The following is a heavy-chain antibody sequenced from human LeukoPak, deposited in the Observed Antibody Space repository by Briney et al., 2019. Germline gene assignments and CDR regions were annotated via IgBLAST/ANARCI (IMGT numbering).Heavy chain of an antibody. CDR1: GFTFDDYA. D-gene: IGHD6-19*01. CDR2: ISWNSGSI. V-gene: IGHV3-9*01. Sequence: PGGSLRLSCAASGFTFDDYAMHWVRQAPGKGLEWVSGISWNSGSIGYADSVKGRFTISRDNAKNSLYLQMNSLRAEDTALYYCAKVTDSSGWWDAFDIWGQGTMVTVSS. CDR3: AKVTDSSGWWDAFDI. J-gene: IGHJ3*02.